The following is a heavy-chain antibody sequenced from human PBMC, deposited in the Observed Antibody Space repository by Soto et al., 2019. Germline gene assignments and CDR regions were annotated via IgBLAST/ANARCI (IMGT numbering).Heavy chain of an antibody. J-gene: IGHJ3*02. CDR1: GYSIGSSNW. CDR3: ARDYYGSRGAFDI. D-gene: IGHD3-10*01. CDR2: IYYSGST. V-gene: IGHV4-28*03. Sequence: PSETLSLTCAVSGYSIGSSNWWGWIRQPPGKGLEWIGYIYYSGSTYYNPSPKSRVTMSVDTSKNQFSLKLSSVTAVDTAVYYCARDYYGSRGAFDIWGQGTMVTVSS.